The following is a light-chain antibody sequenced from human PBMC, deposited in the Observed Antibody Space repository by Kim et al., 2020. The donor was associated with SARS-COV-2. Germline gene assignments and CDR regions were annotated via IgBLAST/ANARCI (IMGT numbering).Light chain of an antibody. V-gene: IGLV2-23*02. Sequence: GQSITISCTGTTSDVGNYNFVSWYQHHPGRAPELMIYEVSRRPSGTSNRFSGSKSGNTASLTISGLQAEDEADYYCCSYAGGGTFVFGTGTKVTVL. CDR2: EVS. CDR1: TSDVGNYNF. J-gene: IGLJ1*01. CDR3: CSYAGGGTFV.